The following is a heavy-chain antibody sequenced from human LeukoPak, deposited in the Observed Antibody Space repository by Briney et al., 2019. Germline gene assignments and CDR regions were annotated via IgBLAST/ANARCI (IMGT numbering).Heavy chain of an antibody. CDR3: ARDLANPMIVVVITLGY. CDR1: GGSISSYY. Sequence: SETLSLTCTVSGGSISSYYWSWIRQPPGKGLEWIGYIYYSGSTNYNPSLKSRVTISVDTSKNQFSLKLSSVTAADTAVYYCARDLANPMIVVVITLGYWGQGTLVTVSS. D-gene: IGHD3-22*01. CDR2: IYYSGST. V-gene: IGHV4-59*12. J-gene: IGHJ4*02.